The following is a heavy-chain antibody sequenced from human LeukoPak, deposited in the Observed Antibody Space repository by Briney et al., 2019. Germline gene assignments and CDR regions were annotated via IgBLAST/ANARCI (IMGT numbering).Heavy chain of an antibody. CDR1: GFSFRSHG. V-gene: IGHV3-23*01. CDR2: ISPRGDIT. D-gene: IGHD5-18*01. J-gene: IGHJ4*02. CDR3: ARDTIPDTAMGILDY. Sequence: PGGTLRLSCAGSGFSFRSHGMNWVRQAPGKGLEWVSGISPRGDITYYKDSVRGRFTISRDNFKNTLYLQMNSLRAEDTAVYYCARDTIPDTAMGILDYWGQGTLVTVSS.